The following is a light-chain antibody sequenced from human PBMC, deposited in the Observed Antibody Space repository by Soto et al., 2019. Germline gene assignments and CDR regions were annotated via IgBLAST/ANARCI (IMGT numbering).Light chain of an antibody. CDR1: QSVSSY. CDR2: DAS. V-gene: IGKV3-11*01. J-gene: IGKJ2*01. Sequence: EIVLTQSPATLSLSPGERATLSCRASQSVSSYLAWYQQKPGQAPRLLIYDASNRATGIPARFSGSGSGTDFTRTISSLEPEEFAVYYCQQRSNWPYTCGQGTKLEIK. CDR3: QQRSNWPYT.